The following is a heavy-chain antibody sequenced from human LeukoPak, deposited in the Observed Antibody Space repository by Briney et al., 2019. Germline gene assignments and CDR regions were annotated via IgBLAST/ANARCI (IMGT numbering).Heavy chain of an antibody. CDR2: ISSSSSYI. J-gene: IGHJ4*02. D-gene: IGHD6-13*01. CDR3: ARNAKGYSSSWYRY. Sequence: GGSLRLSCAASGFTFSSYSMNWVRQAPGKGLEWVSSISSSSSYIYYADSVKGRFTISRDNAKNSLYLQMNSLRAEDTAVYYCARNAKGYSSSWYRYWGQGTLVTVSS. CDR1: GFTFSSYS. V-gene: IGHV3-21*01.